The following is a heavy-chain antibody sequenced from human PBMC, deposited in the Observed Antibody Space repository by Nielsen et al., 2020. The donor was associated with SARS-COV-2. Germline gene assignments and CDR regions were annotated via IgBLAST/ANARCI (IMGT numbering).Heavy chain of an antibody. CDR1: GGSISSYY. Sequence: SETLSLTCTVSGGSISSYYRSWIRQPPGKQLEWIGHIYYSGSTTYNSSLKGRVTISVDTSKNQFSLKLSSVTAADTAVYYCARYNYDSGGYYYAYWGQGTLVTVSS. J-gene: IGHJ4*02. V-gene: IGHV4-59*08. D-gene: IGHD3-22*01. CDR3: ARYNYDSGGYYYAY. CDR2: IYYSGST.